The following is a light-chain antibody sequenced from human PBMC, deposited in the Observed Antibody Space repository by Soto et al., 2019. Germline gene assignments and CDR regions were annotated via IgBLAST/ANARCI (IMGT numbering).Light chain of an antibody. Sequence: EIVVTQSPATLSVSLGERATLSCRASQSVSSNLAWYQLKPGQAPRFLIYDASTRATGTPARFSGSGSGTKFTLSISSLQSEDFAVYYCQQYNNWPITSGQGARLAI. CDR1: QSVSSN. J-gene: IGKJ5*01. CDR2: DAS. CDR3: QQYNNWPIT. V-gene: IGKV3D-15*01.